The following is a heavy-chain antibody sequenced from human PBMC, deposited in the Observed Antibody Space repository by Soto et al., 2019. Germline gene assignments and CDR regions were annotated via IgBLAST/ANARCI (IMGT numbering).Heavy chain of an antibody. CDR3: AGQPTAGSYYDLGSYYYYYAMDV. J-gene: IGHJ6*02. D-gene: IGHD3-10*01. Sequence: PSETLSLTCAVYGGSFSGYYWTWIRQPPGTGLEWIGEINHSGSTNYNPSLKSRVTISVDTSKNQFSLKLSSVTAADTAVYYCAGQPTAGSYYDLGSYYYYYAMDVWGQGTKVTVSS. V-gene: IGHV4-34*01. CDR2: INHSGST. CDR1: GGSFSGYY.